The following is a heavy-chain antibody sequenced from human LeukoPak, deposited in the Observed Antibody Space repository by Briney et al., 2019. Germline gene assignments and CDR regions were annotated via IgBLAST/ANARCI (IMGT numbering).Heavy chain of an antibody. CDR1: GFTFSSYS. V-gene: IGHV3-21*01. D-gene: IGHD3-22*01. CDR2: ISSSSSYI. Sequence: GGSLGLSCAASGFTFSSYSMNWVRQAPGKGLEWVSSISSSSSYIYYADSVKGRFTISRDNAKNSLYLQMNSLRAEDTAVYYCAREYDSSGYYQDYWGQGTLVTVSS. J-gene: IGHJ4*02. CDR3: AREYDSSGYYQDY.